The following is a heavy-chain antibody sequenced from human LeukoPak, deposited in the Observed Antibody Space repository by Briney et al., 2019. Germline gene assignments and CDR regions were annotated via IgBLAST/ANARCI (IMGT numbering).Heavy chain of an antibody. CDR3: AKGLRGYYYDSSGDSDAFDI. V-gene: IGHV3-23*01. CDR2: ISVSGNT. J-gene: IGHJ3*02. CDR1: GFTFSSYS. D-gene: IGHD3-22*01. Sequence: GGSLRLSCAASGFTFSSYSMNWVRQAPGKGLEWVSAISVSGNTYHADSVKGRFTISRDNSKNTLYLQMNSPRAEDTAVYYCAKGLRGYYYDSSGDSDAFDIWGQGTMVTVSS.